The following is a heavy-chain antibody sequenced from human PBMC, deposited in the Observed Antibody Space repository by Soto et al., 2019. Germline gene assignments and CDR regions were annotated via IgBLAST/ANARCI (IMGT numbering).Heavy chain of an antibody. CDR2: INPKSGGT. CDR1: GYTFTGYY. D-gene: IGHD3-3*01. CDR3: ARGAIFGGRYYYDYYMDV. V-gene: IGHV1-2*04. Sequence: QVQLVQSGAEVKKPGASVKVSCKASGYTFTGYYMHWVRQAPGQGLEWMGWINPKSGGTNNAQKFEGWDTMTRDTSISTAFMELSRLRSDYTAVYYGARGAIFGGRYYYDYYMDVWGKGTTVTVSS. J-gene: IGHJ6*03.